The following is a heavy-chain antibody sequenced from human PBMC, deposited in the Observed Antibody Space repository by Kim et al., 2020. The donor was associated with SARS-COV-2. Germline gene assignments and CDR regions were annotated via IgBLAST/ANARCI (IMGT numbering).Heavy chain of an antibody. D-gene: IGHD2-15*01. Sequence: SVTFYADSVKGRTTISRDNAKNSLCLEMDTLRVEDTAVYYCANSIGYAFDYWGQGTKVTVSS. J-gene: IGHJ4*02. CDR3: ANSIGYAFDY. V-gene: IGHV3-7*03. CDR2: SVT.